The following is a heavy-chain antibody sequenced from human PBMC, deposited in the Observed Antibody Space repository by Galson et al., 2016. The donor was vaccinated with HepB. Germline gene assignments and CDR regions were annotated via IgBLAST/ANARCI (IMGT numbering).Heavy chain of an antibody. V-gene: IGHV3-49*03. CDR3: RGWRQLAHGSGMDV. CDR2: IRSKAYGGTT. Sequence: SLRLSCAASGFTFGDYAISWFRQAPGKGLEWVGFIRSKAYGGTTEYAASVKGRFTISRDDSKSIAYLQMNSLKTEDTAVYYCRGWRQLAHGSGMDVWGQGATVTVSS. J-gene: IGHJ6*02. D-gene: IGHD6-6*01. CDR1: GFTFGDYA.